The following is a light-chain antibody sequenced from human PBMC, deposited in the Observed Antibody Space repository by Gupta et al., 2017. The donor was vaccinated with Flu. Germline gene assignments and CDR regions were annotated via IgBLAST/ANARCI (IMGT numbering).Light chain of an antibody. CDR1: TITIGNYPF. CDR2: EVN. Sequence: QSALPQPASVSGSPGQSITIPCTGTTITIGNYPFVSWYQHHPGKAPKLMIYEVNKRPTGVSNRFAGSKSGNTASLTISGRQAEDEADYYCFSYDHDDNWLFGGGTKVTVL. CDR3: FSYDHDDNWL. J-gene: IGLJ3*02. V-gene: IGLV2-23*02.